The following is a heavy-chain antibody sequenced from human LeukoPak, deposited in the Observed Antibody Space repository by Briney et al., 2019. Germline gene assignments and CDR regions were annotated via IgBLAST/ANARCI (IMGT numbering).Heavy chain of an antibody. J-gene: IGHJ6*02. CDR2: MNPNSGNT. CDR3: ARAERDYYGSGSPYLGMDV. V-gene: IGHV1-8*01. Sequence: ASVKVSCKASGYTFTSYDINWVRQATGQGLEWMGWMNPNSGNTGYAQKFQGRVTMTRNTSISTAYMELSSLRSEDTAVHYCARAERDYYGSGSPYLGMDVWGQGTTVTVSS. D-gene: IGHD3-10*01. CDR1: GYTFTSYD.